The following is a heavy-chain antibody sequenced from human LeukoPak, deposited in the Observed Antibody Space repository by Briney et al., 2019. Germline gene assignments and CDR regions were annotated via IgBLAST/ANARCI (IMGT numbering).Heavy chain of an antibody. CDR2: ISYDGSNK. CDR1: GFTFSSYA. J-gene: IGHJ4*02. D-gene: IGHD4-23*01. CDR3: ARDPSALTTVVTFFDY. V-gene: IGHV3-30-3*01. Sequence: GGSLRLSCAASGFTFSSYAMHWVRQAPGKGLEWVAVISYDGSNKYYADSVKGRFTISRDNSKNTLYLQMNSLRAEDTAVYYCARDPSALTTVVTFFDYWGLGTLVTVSS.